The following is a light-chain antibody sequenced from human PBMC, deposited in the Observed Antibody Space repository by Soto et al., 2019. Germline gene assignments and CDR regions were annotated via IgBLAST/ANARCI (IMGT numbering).Light chain of an antibody. V-gene: IGKV3-20*01. Sequence: VLTLSPFTLSLALGERAPLSCRASQSVAGSYLAWYQHKPGQAPRLLIYGTFTKATGIPDRFSGSGSGTDFTLTISGLEPEDFAVYYCHQYGNSPRTFGQGTKVDIK. CDR2: GTF. CDR1: QSVAGSY. J-gene: IGKJ1*01. CDR3: HQYGNSPRT.